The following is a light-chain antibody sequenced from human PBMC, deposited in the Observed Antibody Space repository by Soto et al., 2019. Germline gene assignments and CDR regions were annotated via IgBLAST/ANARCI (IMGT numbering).Light chain of an antibody. CDR1: SYNIGSTYD. V-gene: IGLV1-40*01. CDR3: QSYDDSLSVHYV. J-gene: IGLJ1*01. CDR2: GNT. Sequence: QSVLTQPPSVSGAPGQRVTISCTGSSYNIGSTYDVQWYQQLPGTAPKLLIHGNTNRPSGVPDRFSGSKSGTSASLAITGLQADDEADYYCQSYDDSLSVHYVCGTGTKVTVL.